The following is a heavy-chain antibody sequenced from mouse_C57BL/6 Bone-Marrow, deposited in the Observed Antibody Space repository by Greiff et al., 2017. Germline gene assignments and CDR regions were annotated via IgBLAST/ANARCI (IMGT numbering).Heavy chain of an antibody. Sequence: EVQLQQSGPVLVKPGASVKMSCKASGYTFTDYYMNWVKQSHGKSLEWIGVINPYNGGTSYNQKFKGKATLTVDKSSSTAYMELNSLTSEDSAVYYCARSLLGHYFDYWGQGTTLTVSS. CDR3: ARSLLGHYFDY. CDR1: GYTFTDYY. CDR2: INPYNGGT. V-gene: IGHV1-19*01. J-gene: IGHJ2*01. D-gene: IGHD2-10*01.